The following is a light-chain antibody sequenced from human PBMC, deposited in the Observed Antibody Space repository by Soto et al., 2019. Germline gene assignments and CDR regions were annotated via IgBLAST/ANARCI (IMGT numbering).Light chain of an antibody. V-gene: IGKV1-5*01. CDR2: DAS. Sequence: DIQRTQSPSTLSASVGDRVTITCRASQSITIWLAWYQQKPGKAPKLLIFDASSLESGVPSRFSGSGSGTEFTVTIGGLGGGGGATYYCQQYNSYSWTFGQGTKVEIK. J-gene: IGKJ1*01. CDR1: QSITIW. CDR3: QQYNSYSWT.